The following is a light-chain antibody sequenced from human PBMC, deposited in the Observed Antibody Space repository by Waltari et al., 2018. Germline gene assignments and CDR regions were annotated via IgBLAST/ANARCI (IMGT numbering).Light chain of an antibody. V-gene: IGKV1-39*01. CDR1: QSIGRL. J-gene: IGKJ1*01. CDR3: QQSYSIPRT. Sequence: DIQMTQTPSSLSAFVGDRVTITCRASQSIGRLLNWYQQKPGRAPKLLLFDAFSLQSGGPSRFSCSDGGYVRDFSLTINSLQPEDFTTYYCQQSYSIPRTFGQGTRVEPK. CDR2: DAF.